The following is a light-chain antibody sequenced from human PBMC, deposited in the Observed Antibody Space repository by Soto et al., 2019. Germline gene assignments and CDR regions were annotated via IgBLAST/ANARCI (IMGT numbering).Light chain of an antibody. Sequence: EIVLTQSPGTLSLSPGERATLSCRASQSVSSYYLAWYQQKPGQAPRLLIYAASSRATGIPDRFSGGGSGTDFTLTISRLELEDFAVYYCQQCGSSPLTFGQGTKVEIK. J-gene: IGKJ1*01. V-gene: IGKV3-20*01. CDR2: AAS. CDR3: QQCGSSPLT. CDR1: QSVSSYY.